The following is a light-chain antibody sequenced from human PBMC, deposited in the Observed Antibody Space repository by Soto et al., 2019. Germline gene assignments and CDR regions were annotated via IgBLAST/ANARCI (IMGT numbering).Light chain of an antibody. CDR3: QQYGGSPRT. V-gene: IGKV3-20*01. CDR1: QSVSGNS. Sequence: EIVLTQSPDTLSLSPGERATLSCRASQSVSGNSLAWYQHKRGQGPRLLIHGASSRATGIPDRFSGSGTGTDFILTISRLEPEDFAVDYCQQYGGSPRTFGQGTKVEVK. CDR2: GAS. J-gene: IGKJ1*01.